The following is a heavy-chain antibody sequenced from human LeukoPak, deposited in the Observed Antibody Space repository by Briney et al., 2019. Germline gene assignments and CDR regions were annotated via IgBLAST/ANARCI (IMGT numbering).Heavy chain of an antibody. J-gene: IGHJ4*02. CDR2: IRGDATT. D-gene: IGHD4-23*01. CDR3: ARRRRGYGGGEFDY. CDR1: GFTASSKY. Sequence: GGSLRLSCTASGFTASSKYMSWVRQSPGKGLEWVSFIRGDATTAYADSVQGRFTISRDDSKNTLYLQMDSLRVEDTAVYYCARRRRGYGGGEFDYWGQRTLVTVSS. V-gene: IGHV3-66*04.